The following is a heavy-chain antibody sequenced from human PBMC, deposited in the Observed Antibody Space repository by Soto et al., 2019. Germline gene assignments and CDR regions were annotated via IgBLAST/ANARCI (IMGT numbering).Heavy chain of an antibody. Sequence: QVQLVQSGAEVKKPGSSVKVSCKASGGTFSSFAINWVRQAPGQGLEWMGGVMPIFGISNYAQNFQGRVTITADKSTTSSFMELRSVRCFDKSVYCCSRDRGVSPGEYDGPRESDYYGLDVWGQGTTVTVSS. D-gene: IGHD3-10*01. V-gene: IGHV1-69*17. CDR2: VMPIFGIS. J-gene: IGHJ6*02. CDR3: SRDRGVSPGEYDGPRESDYYGLDV. CDR1: GGTFSSFA.